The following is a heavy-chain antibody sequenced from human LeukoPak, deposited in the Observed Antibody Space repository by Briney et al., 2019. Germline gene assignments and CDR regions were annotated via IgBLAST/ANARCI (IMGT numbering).Heavy chain of an antibody. CDR2: IYSGGST. CDR3: ARLDSGSLDY. J-gene: IGHJ4*02. CDR1: GFTVSSNY. D-gene: IGHD1-26*01. Sequence: GGSLRLSCAASGFTVSSNYMSWVRQAPGKGLEWVSVIYSGGSTYYADSVKGRFTISIDNSKNTLYLQMNSLRAEDTAVYYCARLDSGSLDYWGQGTLVTVSS. V-gene: IGHV3-66*02.